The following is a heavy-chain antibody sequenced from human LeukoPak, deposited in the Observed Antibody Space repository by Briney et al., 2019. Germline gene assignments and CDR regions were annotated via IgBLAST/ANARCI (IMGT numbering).Heavy chain of an antibody. CDR3: ARGLLDNSRGWTYYFDY. CDR2: IYSGGST. Sequence: GGSLRLSCAASGFTVSSNYMSWVRQAPGKGLEWVSVIYSGGSTYYADSVKGRFTISRDNSKNTLYLQMNSLRAEDTAVYYCARGLLDNSRGWTYYFDYWGQGTLVTVSS. D-gene: IGHD6-19*01. CDR1: GFTVSSNY. V-gene: IGHV3-53*01. J-gene: IGHJ4*02.